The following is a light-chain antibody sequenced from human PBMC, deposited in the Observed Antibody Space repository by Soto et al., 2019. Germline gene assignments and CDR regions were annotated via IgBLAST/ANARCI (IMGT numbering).Light chain of an antibody. V-gene: IGKV1-12*01. CDR1: QGISSR. Sequence: DIQMTQSPSSVSASVGDRVTITCRASQGISSRLAWYQQKPGKAPNLLIYAASSLQSGVPSRFSGSGSETDFTLTIGSLQPEDFATCYCQQSNSFPLTFGGGTNVEIK. CDR3: QQSNSFPLT. CDR2: AAS. J-gene: IGKJ4*01.